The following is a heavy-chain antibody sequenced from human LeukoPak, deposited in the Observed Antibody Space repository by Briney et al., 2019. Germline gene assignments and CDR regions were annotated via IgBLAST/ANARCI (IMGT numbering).Heavy chain of an antibody. CDR3: ARVADFWSGYYTRGYYYYMDV. D-gene: IGHD3-3*01. CDR1: GFTFSSYA. V-gene: IGHV3-23*01. CDR2: ISGSGGST. J-gene: IGHJ6*03. Sequence: GGSLRLSCAASGFTFSSYAMSWVRQAPGKGLEWVSAISGSGGSTYYADSVKGRFTISRDNAKNSLYLQMNSLRAEDTAVYYCARVADFWSGYYTRGYYYYMDVWGKGTTVTVSS.